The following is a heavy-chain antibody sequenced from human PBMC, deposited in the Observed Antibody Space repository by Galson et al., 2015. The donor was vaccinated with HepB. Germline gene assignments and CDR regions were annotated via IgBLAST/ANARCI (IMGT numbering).Heavy chain of an antibody. D-gene: IGHD3-22*01. CDR2: IYSGGST. CDR3: AREDYDSSGHDY. Sequence: SLRLSCAASGFTVSSNYMSWVRQAPGKGLEWVSVIYSGGSTYNAASVKGRFTISRDNSKNTLYLQMNSQGAEDTAVYYCAREDYDSSGHDYWGQGTLVTVSS. J-gene: IGHJ4*02. CDR1: GFTVSSNY. V-gene: IGHV3-66*01.